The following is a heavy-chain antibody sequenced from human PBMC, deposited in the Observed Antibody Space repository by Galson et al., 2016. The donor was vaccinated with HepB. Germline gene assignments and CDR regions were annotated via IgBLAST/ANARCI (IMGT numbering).Heavy chain of an antibody. D-gene: IGHD2-2*01. V-gene: IGHV3-11*04. J-gene: IGHJ6*02. CDR1: GFPFRDYF. Sequence: SLRLSCAASGFPFRDYFMGWIRQAPGKGLEWLSYIGNGGITIYYADSVKGRFTIPRDNAKNSLYLRMNSLRVEDTSVYYCVRCGSSRMDVWGQGTTVTVSS. CDR2: IGNGGITI. CDR3: VRCGSSRMDV.